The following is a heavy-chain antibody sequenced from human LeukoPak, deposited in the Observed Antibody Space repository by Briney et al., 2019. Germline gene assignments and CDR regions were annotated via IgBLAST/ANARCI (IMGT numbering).Heavy chain of an antibody. D-gene: IGHD2-2*01. CDR1: GGSFSVYS. CDR3: ARGFCSSTSCYWAYYMDV. CDR2: INHSGST. Sequence: PSETLSLTCAVYGGSFSVYSWAWIPSPPGKGLEWMGEINHSGSTNYNPSLKSRVTISVDTSKNQFSLKLSSVTAADTAVYYCARGFCSSTSCYWAYYMDVWGKGTTVTVSS. V-gene: IGHV4-34*01. J-gene: IGHJ6*03.